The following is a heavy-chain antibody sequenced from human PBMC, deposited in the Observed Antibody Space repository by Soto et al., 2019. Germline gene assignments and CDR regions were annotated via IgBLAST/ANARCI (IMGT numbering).Heavy chain of an antibody. CDR3: AKDPYGFDY. V-gene: IGHV3-23*01. CDR1: GFTFSTYA. J-gene: IGHJ4*02. D-gene: IGHD3-16*01. Sequence: GGSLRLSCAASGFTFSTYAMSWVRQAPGKGLEWVSAISGGGDSTYYADSVKGRFTISRDNSKSTLYLQMNSLRAEDTAVYYCAKDPYGFDYWGQGALVTVSS. CDR2: ISGGGDST.